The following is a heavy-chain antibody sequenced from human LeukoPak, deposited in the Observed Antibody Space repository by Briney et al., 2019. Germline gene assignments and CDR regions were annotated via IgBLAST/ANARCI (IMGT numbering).Heavy chain of an antibody. J-gene: IGHJ4*02. D-gene: IGHD3/OR15-3a*01. V-gene: IGHV1-2*02. CDR1: GYTFSDYY. Sequence: GASVKVSCKASGYTFSDYYMHWVQQAPGQGLEWMGWTNPNSSDTNYAQKFQGRVTMTRDTSINTAYMELSRLTFDDTAIYYCARMVSWTGYSDYWGQGTLVTASS. CDR3: ARMVSWTGYSDY. CDR2: TNPNSSDT.